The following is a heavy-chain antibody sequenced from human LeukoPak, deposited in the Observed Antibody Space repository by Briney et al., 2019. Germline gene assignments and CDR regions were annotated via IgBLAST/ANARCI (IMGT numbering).Heavy chain of an antibody. Sequence: GGSLRLSCAASGFTFSSSIMNWVRQAPGKGLEWVSFISSRSNSIYYADSVKGRFTISRDNAKNSLYLQMNSLRAEDTAVYYCARAIDFWSGFDYWGQGTLVTVSS. CDR3: ARAIDFWSGFDY. CDR1: GFTFSSSI. CDR2: ISSRSNSI. V-gene: IGHV3-48*01. D-gene: IGHD3-3*01. J-gene: IGHJ4*02.